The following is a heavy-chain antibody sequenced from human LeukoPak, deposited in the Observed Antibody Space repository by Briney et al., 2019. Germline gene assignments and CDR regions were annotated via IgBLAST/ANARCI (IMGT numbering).Heavy chain of an antibody. Sequence: SQTLSLTCTVSGGSISSGSYYWSWIRQPAGKGLEWIGRIYTSGSTNYNPSLKSRVTISVDTSKNQFSLKLSSVTAADTAVYYCARMPQYCSSTSCYLHFDYWGQGTLVTVSS. D-gene: IGHD2-2*01. CDR1: GGSISSGSYY. V-gene: IGHV4-61*02. CDR2: IYTSGST. J-gene: IGHJ4*02. CDR3: ARMPQYCSSTSCYLHFDY.